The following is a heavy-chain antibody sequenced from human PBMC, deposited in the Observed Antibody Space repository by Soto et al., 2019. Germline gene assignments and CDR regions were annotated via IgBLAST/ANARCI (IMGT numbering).Heavy chain of an antibody. CDR2: IFHDGTA. J-gene: IGHJ4*02. D-gene: IGHD2-8*01. V-gene: IGHV4-4*02. CDR1: GVSISSGNW. Sequence: QVKLQESGPGLATPSGTLSLTCAVSGVSISSGNWWTWVGQTPQRGLEYIGEIFHDGTANYYPSFERRVALSVDTSQNQFSLKLTSVTAADTAIYFCARLVYDTRLNYMYFDFWGQGALVTVSS. CDR3: ARLVYDTRLNYMYFDF.